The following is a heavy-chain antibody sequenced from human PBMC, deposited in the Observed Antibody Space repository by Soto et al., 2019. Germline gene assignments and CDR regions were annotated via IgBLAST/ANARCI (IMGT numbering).Heavy chain of an antibody. D-gene: IGHD3-22*01. V-gene: IGHV4-34*01. CDR1: SGSFSGYY. J-gene: IGHJ4*02. CDR2: INHSGST. Sequence: SETLSLTCSIYSGSFSGYYWSWIRQPPGKGLEWIGEINHSGSTNYNPSLKSIVTISVDTSKNQFSLKLSSVTAADTAVYYCAISGTDYYDSSGYPLDYWGQGTRVTVS. CDR3: AISGTDYYDSSGYPLDY.